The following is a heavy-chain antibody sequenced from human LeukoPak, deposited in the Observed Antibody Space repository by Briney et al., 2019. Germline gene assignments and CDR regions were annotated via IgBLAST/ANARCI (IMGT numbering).Heavy chain of an antibody. CDR1: GFNFSNKW. J-gene: IGHJ5*02. CDR2: LYPGDSDT. D-gene: IGHD6-19*01. CDR3: ARRRDSSGWYWFDP. Sequence: KGGESLKISCQGSGFNFSNKWIGWVRPMPGKGLEGMGILYPGDSDTRYNPSFKGQVTISADKSISTAYLQWDSLKAEDTAMYYCARRRDSSGWYWFDPWGQGTLITVSS. V-gene: IGHV5-51*01.